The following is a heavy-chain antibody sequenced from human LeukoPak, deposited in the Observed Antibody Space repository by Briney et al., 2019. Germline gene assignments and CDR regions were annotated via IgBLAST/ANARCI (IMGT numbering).Heavy chain of an antibody. CDR3: ARGRRSIAARPSWYFDL. Sequence: SETLSLTCTVSGGSINGYYWTWIRQSPGKGLEWIGYVYYSGSSNYNPSLKSRVTISADTSKNQFSLKLSSVTAADTAVYYCARGRRSIAARPSWYFDLWGRGTLVTVSS. V-gene: IGHV4-59*12. D-gene: IGHD6-6*01. CDR2: VYYSGSS. CDR1: GGSINGYY. J-gene: IGHJ2*01.